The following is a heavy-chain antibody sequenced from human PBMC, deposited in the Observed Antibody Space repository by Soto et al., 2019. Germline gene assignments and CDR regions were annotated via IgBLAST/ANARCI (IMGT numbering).Heavy chain of an antibody. CDR1: GGTFSSYA. CDR3: ASTVVTAIPIYYYYGMDV. Sequence: QVQLVQSGAEVKKPGSSVKVSCKASGGTFSSYAISWVRQAPGQGLEWMGGIIPIFGTANYAQKFQGRVTITADESTSTDYMERSSLRSEDTAVYYCASTVVTAIPIYYYYGMDVWGQGTTVTVSS. CDR2: IIPIFGTA. V-gene: IGHV1-69*01. D-gene: IGHD2-21*02. J-gene: IGHJ6*02.